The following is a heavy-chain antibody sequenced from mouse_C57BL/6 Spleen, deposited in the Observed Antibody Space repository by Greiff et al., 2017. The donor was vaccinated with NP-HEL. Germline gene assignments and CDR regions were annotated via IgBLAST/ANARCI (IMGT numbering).Heavy chain of an antibody. CDR3: ARKDYGTLYAMDY. V-gene: IGHV5-17*01. CDR1: GFTFSDYG. Sequence: EVKLVESGGGLVKPGGSLKLSCAASGFTFSDYGMHWVRQAPEKGLEWVAYISSGSSTIYYADTVKGRFTISRDNAKNTLFLQMTSLRSEDTAMYYCARKDYGTLYAMDYWGQGTSVTVSS. CDR2: ISSGSSTI. J-gene: IGHJ4*01. D-gene: IGHD1-1*01.